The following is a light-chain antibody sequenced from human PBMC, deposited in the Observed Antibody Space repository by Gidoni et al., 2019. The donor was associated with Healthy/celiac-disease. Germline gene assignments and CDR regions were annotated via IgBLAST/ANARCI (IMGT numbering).Light chain of an antibody. J-gene: IGKJ4*01. V-gene: IGKV3-11*01. CDR1: QSVSSY. Sequence: EIVLTQSPATLSLSPGERATLSCRASQSVSSYLAWYQQKPGQAPSLLIYDASNRSTGIPARFSGSGSGTDFTLTISSLEPEDFAVYYCQQRSNWRELTFGGGTKVEIK. CDR3: QQRSNWRELT. CDR2: DAS.